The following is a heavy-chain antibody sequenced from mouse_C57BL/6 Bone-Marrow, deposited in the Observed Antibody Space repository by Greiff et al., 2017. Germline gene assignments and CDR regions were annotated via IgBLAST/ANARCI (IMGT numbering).Heavy chain of an antibody. D-gene: IGHD2-3*01. CDR1: GYTFTSYW. V-gene: IGHV1-53*01. J-gene: IGHJ3*01. CDR3: ATGGYWDGYYAWFAY. CDR2: INPSNGGT. Sequence: VQLQQPGTELVKPGASVKLSCKASGYTFTSYWMHWVKQRPGQGLEWIGNINPSNGGTNYNEKFKSKATLTVDKSSSTAYMQLSSLTSEDSAVYYRATGGYWDGYYAWFAYWGQGTLVTVSA.